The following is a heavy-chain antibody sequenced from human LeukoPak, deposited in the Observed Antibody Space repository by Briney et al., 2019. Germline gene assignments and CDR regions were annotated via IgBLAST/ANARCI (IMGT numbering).Heavy chain of an antibody. CDR3: ATSYGRIAVAGAYGMDV. CDR2: IYSGGST. D-gene: IGHD6-19*01. V-gene: IGHV3-53*04. Sequence: GGSLRLSCAASGFTVSSNYMSWVRQAPGKGLEWVSVIYSGGSTYYADSVKGRFTISRHNSKNTLYLQMNSLRAEDTAVYYCATSYGRIAVAGAYGMDVWGQGTTVTVSS. CDR1: GFTVSSNY. J-gene: IGHJ6*02.